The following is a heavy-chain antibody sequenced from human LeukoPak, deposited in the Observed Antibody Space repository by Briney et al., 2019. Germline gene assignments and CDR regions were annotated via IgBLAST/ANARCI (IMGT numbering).Heavy chain of an antibody. CDR2: IYYSGST. CDR1: GGSISSSSYY. D-gene: IGHD1-26*01. V-gene: IGHV4-39*07. CDR3: ARGGRWELSLNY. Sequence: PSETLSLTCTVSGGSISSSSYYWGWIRQPPGKGLEWIGSIYYSGSTYYNPSLKSRVTISVDTSKNQFSLKLSSVTAADTAVYYCARGGRWELSLNYWGQGTLVTVSS. J-gene: IGHJ4*02.